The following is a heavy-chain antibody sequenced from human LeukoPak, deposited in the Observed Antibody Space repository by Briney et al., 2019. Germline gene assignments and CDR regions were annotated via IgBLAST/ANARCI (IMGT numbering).Heavy chain of an antibody. J-gene: IGHJ6*02. V-gene: IGHV4-4*02. CDR3: ASRGIVLGDGMDV. CDR2: IYHSGST. D-gene: IGHD3-22*01. CDR1: GGSISSSNW. Sequence: PSGTLSLTCAVSGGSISSSNWWSWVRQPPGKGLEWIGEIYHSGSTNYNPSLKSRVTISVDKSKNQFSLKLSSVTAADTAVYYCASRGIVLGDGMDVWGQGTTVTVSS.